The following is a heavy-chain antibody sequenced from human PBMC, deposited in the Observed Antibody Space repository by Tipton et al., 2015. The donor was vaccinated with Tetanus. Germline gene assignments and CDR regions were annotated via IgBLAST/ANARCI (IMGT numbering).Heavy chain of an antibody. CDR1: GGSFSNYF. D-gene: IGHD3-10*01. CDR3: ARWGDTSGTTNLYAFDM. J-gene: IGHJ3*02. V-gene: IGHV4-34*01. CDR2: ISPSGNT. Sequence: TLSLTCAVYGGSFSNYFWRWIRQPPGKGLEEIGEISPSGNTNYNPSFESRVTISVDTSKNQFSLRMTSVTAADTAVYYCARWGDTSGTTNLYAFDMWGQGTMVSVSS.